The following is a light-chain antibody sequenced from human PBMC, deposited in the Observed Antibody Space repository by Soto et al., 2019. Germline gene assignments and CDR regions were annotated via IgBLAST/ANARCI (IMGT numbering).Light chain of an antibody. V-gene: IGLV2-14*01. J-gene: IGLJ1*01. CDR3: SSYTSSSARLYV. Sequence: ALTKPASVSGSPGQSITISCTGTSSDVGGYNYVSWYQQYPGKAPKLMICDVSNRPSGVSNRFSGSKSGNTASLTISGLQAEDEADYYCSSYTSSSARLYVFGTGTKVTVL. CDR1: SSDVGGYNY. CDR2: DVS.